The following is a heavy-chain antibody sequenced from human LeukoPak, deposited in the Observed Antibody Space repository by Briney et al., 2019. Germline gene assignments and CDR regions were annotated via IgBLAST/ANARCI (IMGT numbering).Heavy chain of an antibody. V-gene: IGHV1-69*13. J-gene: IGHJ4*02. CDR3: ARDRHYYGSGSYYSHFDY. CDR2: IIPIFGTA. Sequence: SVKVSCKASGGTFSSYAISWVRQAPGQGLEWMGGIIPIFGTANYAQKFQGRVTITADESTSTVYMELSSLRSEDTAVYYCARDRHYYGSGSYYSHFDYWGQGTLVTVSS. CDR1: GGTFSSYA. D-gene: IGHD3-10*01.